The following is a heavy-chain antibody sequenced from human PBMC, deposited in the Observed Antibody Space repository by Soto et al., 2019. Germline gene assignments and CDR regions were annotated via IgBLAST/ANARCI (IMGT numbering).Heavy chain of an antibody. J-gene: IGHJ5*02. V-gene: IGHV4-4*07. CDR2: IYATGST. Sequence: QVVLQESGPGVVKPSDTLSLTCNVSGASLMGYNWSWIRQPPGNGLEWIGRIYATGSTDYKPSLKSRITMSVDMSKKQFSLTLRSVTAADTAIYYCVRDGTKNLRDRFDPWGRGILVTVSS. CDR3: VRDGTKNLRDRFDP. CDR1: GASLMGYN. D-gene: IGHD1-1*01.